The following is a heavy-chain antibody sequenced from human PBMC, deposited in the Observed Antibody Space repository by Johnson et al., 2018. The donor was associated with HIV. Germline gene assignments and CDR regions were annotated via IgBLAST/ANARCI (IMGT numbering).Heavy chain of an antibody. D-gene: IGHD1-26*01. V-gene: IGHV3-30*02. CDR2: LWHDDSNE. CDR3: ATSGSHFAFDI. Sequence: QVHLVASGGCVFQPGGSLRLSCSPSGFTFSLYGMHWVRQAPGKGLAWVAFLWHDDSNEYYGESVKGRFTISRDNSKNTLYLQMSSLRAEDTAVYYCATSGSHFAFDIWGQVTMVTVSS. J-gene: IGHJ3*02. CDR1: GFTFSLYG.